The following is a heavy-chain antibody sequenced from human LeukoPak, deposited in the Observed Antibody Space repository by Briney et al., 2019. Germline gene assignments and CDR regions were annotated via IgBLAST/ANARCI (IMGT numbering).Heavy chain of an antibody. CDR3: ARGLGLDPFDY. J-gene: IGHJ4*02. V-gene: IGHV3-23*01. CDR2: ISGSGGST. CDR1: GFTFSSYA. D-gene: IGHD6-6*01. Sequence: GGSLRLSCAASGFTFSSYAMSWVRQAPGKGLEWVSAISGSGGSTYYADSVKGRFTISRDNSKNTLYLQMNSLGAEDTAVYYCARGLGLDPFDYWGQGTLVTVSS.